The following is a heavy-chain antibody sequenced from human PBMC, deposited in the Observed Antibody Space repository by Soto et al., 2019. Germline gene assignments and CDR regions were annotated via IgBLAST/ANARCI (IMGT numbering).Heavy chain of an antibody. D-gene: IGHD1-1*01. V-gene: IGHV3-21*01. CDR1: GFTLSSYS. CDR2: ISSSSSYI. J-gene: IGHJ2*01. Sequence: XGCLRLTCAASGFTLSSYSMNWVRQAPGKGLEWVSSISSSSSYIYYADSVKGRFTISRDNAKNSLYLQMNSLRAEDTAVYYCELELEPWYFDLWGRGTLVTVSS. CDR3: ELELEPWYFDL.